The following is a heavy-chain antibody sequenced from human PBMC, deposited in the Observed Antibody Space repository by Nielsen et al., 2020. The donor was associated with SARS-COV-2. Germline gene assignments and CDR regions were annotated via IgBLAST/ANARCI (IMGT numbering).Heavy chain of an antibody. D-gene: IGHD3-22*01. J-gene: IGHJ4*02. CDR2: IYHSGST. Sequence: GVLRLSCAASGFTFSSYAMSWVRQPPGKGLEWIGEIYHSGSTNYNPSLKSRVTISVDKSKNQFSLKLSSVTAADTAVYYCARQAYYYDSSGYQLDYWGQGTLVTVSS. V-gene: IGHV4-4*02. CDR3: ARQAYYYDSSGYQLDY. CDR1: GFTFSSYAM.